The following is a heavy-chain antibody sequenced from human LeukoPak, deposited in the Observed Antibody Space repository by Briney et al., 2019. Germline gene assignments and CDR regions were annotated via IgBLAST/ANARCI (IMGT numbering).Heavy chain of an antibody. D-gene: IGHD6-13*01. Sequence: KPSPTPSPARAVDAPSVGGYTSSSVRPPPRKRLEWIGEINLSVRTTTNPSLKSRVTISVDTSKNQFSLKLSSVTAPDTAVDDCARGPPRASSSWYASSSWPSRLDYWGRGSLVGDCS. J-gene: IGHJ4*02. CDR2: INLSVRT. CDR3: ARGPPRASSSWYASSSWPSRLDY. V-gene: IGHV4-34*01. CDR1: APSVGGYT.